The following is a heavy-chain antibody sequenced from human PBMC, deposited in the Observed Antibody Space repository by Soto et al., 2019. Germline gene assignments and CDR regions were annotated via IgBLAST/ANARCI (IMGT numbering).Heavy chain of an antibody. CDR1: GYTFTSYG. D-gene: IGHD3-3*01. Sequence: ASVKVSCKASGYTFTSYGISWVRQAPGQGLEWMGWISAYNGNTNYAQKLQGRVTMTTDTSTSTAYMELRSLRSDDTAVYYCARESAARFLEWSKHDAFDIWGQGTMVTVSS. J-gene: IGHJ3*02. CDR2: ISAYNGNT. V-gene: IGHV1-18*01. CDR3: ARESAARFLEWSKHDAFDI.